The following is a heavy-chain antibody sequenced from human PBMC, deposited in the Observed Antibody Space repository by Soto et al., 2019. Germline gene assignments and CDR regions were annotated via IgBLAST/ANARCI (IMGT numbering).Heavy chain of an antibody. CDR1: GYTFTSYA. V-gene: IGHV1-18*01. CDR3: ARDAPPADY. CDR2: ISAYNGNT. J-gene: IGHJ4*02. Sequence: QVQLVQSGAEVKKPGASVKVSCKASGYTFTSYAISWVRQAPGQGLEWMGWISAYNGNTNYAQKFQGRGTMTTDTSTSTAYMEPRSLSSDATAVYHCARDAPPADYGGQGTLVTVSS.